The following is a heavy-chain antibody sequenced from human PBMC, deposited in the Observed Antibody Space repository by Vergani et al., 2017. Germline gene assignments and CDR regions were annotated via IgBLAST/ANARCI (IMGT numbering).Heavy chain of an antibody. CDR1: GGSITSGSFY. CDR2: IHSSGTT. CDR3: ARVMYRDEASTGYRLEGMDI. Sequence: QVQLHESGPGLVKPSQTLSLTCTVSGGSITSGSFYWSWIRQPAGKGLEWIGRIHSSGTTNYNPSLKSRVTLSVDTSKNQLSLRMTSVTAADTAVYFCARVMYRDEASTGYRLEGMDIWGQGTTVTISS. D-gene: IGHD3-9*01. V-gene: IGHV4-61*02. J-gene: IGHJ6*02.